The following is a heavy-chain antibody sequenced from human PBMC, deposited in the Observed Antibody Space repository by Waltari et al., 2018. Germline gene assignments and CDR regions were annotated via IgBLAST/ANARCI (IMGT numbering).Heavy chain of an antibody. J-gene: IGHJ4*02. CDR3: VRDFDWGPDY. V-gene: IGHV1-2*02. Sequence: QVQLVQSGAEVMKPGASVKVSCKTSGYSFSDHSLHWVRQAPGQGLDWMGWIKPDSGVTYYAQEFQGRVTLTGDMSISTVYMDFSSLTSDDTAIYYCVRDFDWGPDYWGQGTLVTVSS. D-gene: IGHD3-9*01. CDR2: IKPDSGVT. CDR1: GYSFSDHS.